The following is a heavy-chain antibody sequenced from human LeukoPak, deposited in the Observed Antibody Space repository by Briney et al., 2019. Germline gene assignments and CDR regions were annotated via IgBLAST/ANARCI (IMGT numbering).Heavy chain of an antibody. J-gene: IGHJ5*02. Sequence: GGSLRLSCAASGFTFSSYGMSWVRQAPGKGLEWVSAISGSVVTTYYADSVKGRFTISRDNAENSLYLQMNSLRAEDTAVYYCATSIHSGTLGFDPWGQGTLVTVSS. CDR1: GFTFSSYG. V-gene: IGHV3-23*01. CDR3: ATSIHSGTLGFDP. D-gene: IGHD1-26*01. CDR2: ISGSVVTT.